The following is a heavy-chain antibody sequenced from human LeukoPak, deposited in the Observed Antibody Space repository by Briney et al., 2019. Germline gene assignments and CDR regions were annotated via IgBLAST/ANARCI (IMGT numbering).Heavy chain of an antibody. J-gene: IGHJ4*02. CDR3: ARGRSILIDY. CDR2: IYYTGST. D-gene: IGHD2-21*01. CDR1: GGSMSSYY. Sequence: RASETLSLTCTVSGGSMSSYYRSWIRQSPGKGLEWIGYIYYTGSTTYNPSLKSRLTISIDTSKNQFSLKLSSVTAADTAVYFCARGRSILIDYWGQGMLVTVSS. V-gene: IGHV4-59*01.